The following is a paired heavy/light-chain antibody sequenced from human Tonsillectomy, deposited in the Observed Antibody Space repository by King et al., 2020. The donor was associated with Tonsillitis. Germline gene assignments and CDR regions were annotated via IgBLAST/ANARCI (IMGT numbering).Light chain of an antibody. J-gene: IGLJ1*01. CDR3: QAWDSSTLYV. CDR1: DLGHKY. V-gene: IGLV3-1*01. CDR2: QDI. Sequence: SYELTQPPSVSVSPGQTAIITCSGDDLGHKYASWYQQKPGQSPVLVIYQDIKRPSGIPERFSGSNSGNTASLTISGTQAMDESDYYCQAWDSSTLYVFGTGTKVTVL.
Heavy chain of an antibody. D-gene: IGHD3-10*01. Sequence: EVQLVESGGGLVQPGGSLRLSCAASGFTFNTYDMHWVRQPIGKGLEWVSVIGFGGDPYYSASVEGRFTISRDNAKNSLYLQMNSLRAGDTAVYYCARGEEMGVLNSGLLFDYWGQGTLVTVSS. CDR3: ARGEEMGVLNSGLLFDY. J-gene: IGHJ4*02. CDR2: IGFGGDP. CDR1: GFTFNTYD. V-gene: IGHV3-13*05.